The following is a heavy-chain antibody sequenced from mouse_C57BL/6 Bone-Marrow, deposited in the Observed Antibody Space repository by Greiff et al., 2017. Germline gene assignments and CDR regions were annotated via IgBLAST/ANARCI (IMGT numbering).Heavy chain of an antibody. CDR2: INPNNGGT. D-gene: IGHD1-2*01. CDR3: GRHHSPWYFDV. Sequence: EVQLQQSGPELVKPGASVKISCKTSGYTFTEYSMHWVKQRHGQSLEWIGGINPNNGGTSYNQKFKGKATLTADKSSSKAYMWLRSLTSEDSAVYYCGRHHSPWYFDVWGAGTTVTVSS. CDR1: GYTFTEYS. J-gene: IGHJ1*01. V-gene: IGHV1-26*01.